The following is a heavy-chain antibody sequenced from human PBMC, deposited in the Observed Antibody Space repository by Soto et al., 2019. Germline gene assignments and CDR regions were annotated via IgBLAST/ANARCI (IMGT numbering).Heavy chain of an antibody. D-gene: IGHD4-17*01. CDR1: GFTFSDHY. CDR2: TRNKANSHTT. Sequence: GGSLRLSCAASGFTFSDHYMDWVRQAPGKGLEWVGRTRNKANSHTTEYAASVKGRFTISRGDSKNSLYLQMNSLKVEDTAVYYCARATTVTDYWGQGALVTVSS. V-gene: IGHV3-72*01. CDR3: ARATTVTDY. J-gene: IGHJ4*02.